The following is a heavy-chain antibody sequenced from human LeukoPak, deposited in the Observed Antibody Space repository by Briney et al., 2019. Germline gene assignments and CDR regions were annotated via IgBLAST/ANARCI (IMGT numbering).Heavy chain of an antibody. V-gene: IGHV4-39*01. CDR1: GGSISSSSYY. J-gene: IGHJ4*02. D-gene: IGHD3-22*01. CDR3: ARRSLIGGYFDY. Sequence: SETLSLTCTVSGGSISSSSYYWGWIRQPPGKGPEWIGSIYYSGSTYYNPSLKSRVTISVDTSKNQFSLKLSSVTAADTAVYYCARRSLIGGYFDYWGQGTLVTVSS. CDR2: IYYSGST.